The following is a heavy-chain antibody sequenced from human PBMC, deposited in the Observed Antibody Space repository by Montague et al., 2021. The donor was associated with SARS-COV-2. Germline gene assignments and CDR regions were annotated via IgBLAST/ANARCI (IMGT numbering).Heavy chain of an antibody. CDR1: GGSSSSHY. D-gene: IGHD6-19*01. CDR2: IYYSGST. Sequence: SETLSLTCTVAGGSSSSHYWSWIRQPPGKGLEWIGNIYYSGSTNXXPSLKGRVTISVDTSKNQFSLKLSSVTASDTAVYYCARGSGWMGNAFYIWGQGTMVTDSS. V-gene: IGHV4-59*11. CDR3: ARGSGWMGNAFYI. J-gene: IGHJ3*02.